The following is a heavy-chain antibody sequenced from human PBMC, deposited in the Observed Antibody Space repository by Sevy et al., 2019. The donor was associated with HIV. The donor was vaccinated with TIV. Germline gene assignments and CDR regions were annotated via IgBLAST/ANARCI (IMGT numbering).Heavy chain of an antibody. D-gene: IGHD3-22*01. CDR1: GGTFSSYA. J-gene: IGHJ3*02. V-gene: IGHV1-69*06. CDR2: IILIFGTA. Sequence: ASVKVSCKASGGTFSSYAISWVRQAPGQGLEWMGGIILIFGTANYAQKFQGRVTITADKSTSTAYMELSSLRSEDTAVYYCARAVANYCDSGENFDIWGQGTMVTVSS. CDR3: ARAVANYCDSGENFDI.